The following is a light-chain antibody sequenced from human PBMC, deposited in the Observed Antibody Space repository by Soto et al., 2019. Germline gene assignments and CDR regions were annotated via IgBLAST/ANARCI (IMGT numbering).Light chain of an antibody. J-gene: IGLJ1*01. CDR3: SSYTSSSTLYV. CDR1: SSDVGGYNY. V-gene: IGLV2-14*01. Sequence: QSVLTQPASVSGSPGQSITISCTGTSSDVGGYNYVSWYQQHPGKAPKLMIYDVSNRSSGVSNCFAGSNSGNTASLTISGRQDEDEADYYCSSYTSSSTLYVFGTGTKLTVL. CDR2: DVS.